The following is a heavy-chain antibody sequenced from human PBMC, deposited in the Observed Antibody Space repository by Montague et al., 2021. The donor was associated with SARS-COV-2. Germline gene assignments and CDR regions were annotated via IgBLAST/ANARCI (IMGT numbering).Heavy chain of an antibody. V-gene: IGHV4-4*07. CDR1: GGSITGFS. J-gene: IGHJ4*02. CDR3: ARTPTRPLSLDS. D-gene: IGHD6-6*01. Sequence: SETLSLTCAVSGGSITGFSWSWVRQPAGKGLEWIGRATTSGTTNYSPPRRSRVTMSVDTSKNQFSLNLDSATAADTAIYYCARTPTRPLSLDSWGQGTLVTVSS. CDR2: ATTSGTT.